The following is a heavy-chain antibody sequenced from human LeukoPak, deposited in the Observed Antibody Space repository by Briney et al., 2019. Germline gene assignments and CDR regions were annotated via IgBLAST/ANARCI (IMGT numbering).Heavy chain of an antibody. CDR2: ISNTGSYT. Sequence: GGPLRLSCAVSGFSSADEYMSWIRQAPGQGLEWVSYISNTGSYTNYADSVEGRFTISRDNTENSLYLQMNSLRAEDTAVYYCARSRGAGPGAYFDYWGQGTLVTVTS. J-gene: IGHJ4*02. V-gene: IGHV3-11*03. CDR1: GFSSADEY. D-gene: IGHD6-19*01. CDR3: ARSRGAGPGAYFDY.